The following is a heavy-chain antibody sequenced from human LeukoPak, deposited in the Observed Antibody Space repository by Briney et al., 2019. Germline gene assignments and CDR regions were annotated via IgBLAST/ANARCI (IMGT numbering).Heavy chain of an antibody. D-gene: IGHD3-10*01. Sequence: PGGSLRLSCAASGFTFSSYAMSWVRQAPGKGLEWVSAISGSGGSTYYADSVKGRFTISRDNSKNTLYLQMNSLRAEDTAVYYCAKARAETGAGYYYYGMDVWGQGTTVTVSS. CDR2: ISGSGGST. J-gene: IGHJ6*02. V-gene: IGHV3-23*01. CDR3: AKARAETGAGYYYYGMDV. CDR1: GFTFSSYA.